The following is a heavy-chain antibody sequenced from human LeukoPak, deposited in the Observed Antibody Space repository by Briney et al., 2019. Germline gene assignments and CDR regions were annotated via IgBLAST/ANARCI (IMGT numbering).Heavy chain of an antibody. J-gene: IGHJ4*02. V-gene: IGHV3-30-3*01. CDR1: GFTFSSYA. D-gene: IGHD6-19*01. Sequence: GGSLRLSCAASGFTFSSYAMHWVRQAPGKGLEWVAVISYDGSNKYYADSVKGRFTISRDNSKNTLYLQMNSLRAEDTAVYYCARDSSSGWGGCFDYWGQGTLVTVSS. CDR3: ARDSSSGWGGCFDY. CDR2: ISYDGSNK.